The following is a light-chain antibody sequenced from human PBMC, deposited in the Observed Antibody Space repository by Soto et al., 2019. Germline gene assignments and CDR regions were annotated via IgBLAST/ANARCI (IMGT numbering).Light chain of an antibody. CDR3: QQYYSSPLT. CDR1: QSLLDSSSNKNY. CDR2: WVS. J-gene: IGKJ4*01. V-gene: IGKV4-1*01. Sequence: DIVMTQSPDSLAVSLGERATINCKSSQSLLDSSSNKNYLAWYQQKTGQPPKLLIYWVSTRESGVPDRFSGSGSGTDFTLTISSLQAEDAAVYYCQQYYSSPLTFGGGTKVDIK.